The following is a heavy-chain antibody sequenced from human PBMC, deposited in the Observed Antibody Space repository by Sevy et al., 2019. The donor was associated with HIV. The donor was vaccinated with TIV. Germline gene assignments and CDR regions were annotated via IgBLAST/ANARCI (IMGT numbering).Heavy chain of an antibody. Sequence: GGSLRLSCAASGFTFSSYAMHWVRQAPGKGLEWVAVISYDGSNKYYADSVKGRFTISRDNSKNTLYLQMNSLGAEDTAVYYCARDGSMVRGVTRHFDYWGQGTLVTVSS. J-gene: IGHJ4*02. D-gene: IGHD3-10*01. CDR1: GFTFSSYA. CDR3: ARDGSMVRGVTRHFDY. CDR2: ISYDGSNK. V-gene: IGHV3-30*04.